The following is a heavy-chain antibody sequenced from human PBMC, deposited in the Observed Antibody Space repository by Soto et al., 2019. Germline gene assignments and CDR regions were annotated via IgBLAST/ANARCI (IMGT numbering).Heavy chain of an antibody. V-gene: IGHV1-18*01. J-gene: IGHJ5*02. Sequence: GASVKVSCKVSGYTLTELSMHWVRQAPGQGLEWMGWISAYNGNTNYAQKLQGRVTMTTDTSTSTAYMELRSLRSDDTAVYYCARDALKQDSSGYYYVVWFDPWGQGTLVTVSS. CDR3: ARDALKQDSSGYYYVVWFDP. D-gene: IGHD3-22*01. CDR2: ISAYNGNT. CDR1: GYTLTELS.